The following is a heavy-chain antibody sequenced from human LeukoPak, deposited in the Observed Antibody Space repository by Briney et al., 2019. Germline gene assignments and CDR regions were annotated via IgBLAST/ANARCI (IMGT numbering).Heavy chain of an antibody. Sequence: SETLSLTCTVSGGSISSYYWSWIRQPPGKGLEWIGNIYYSGSTHYNPSLKSRVTTSVDTSKNQFSLKLSSVTAADTAVYYCARGGWLPRWGQGTLVTVSS. D-gene: IGHD5-24*01. V-gene: IGHV4-59*12. CDR1: GGSISSYY. J-gene: IGHJ4*02. CDR3: ARGGWLPR. CDR2: IYYSGST.